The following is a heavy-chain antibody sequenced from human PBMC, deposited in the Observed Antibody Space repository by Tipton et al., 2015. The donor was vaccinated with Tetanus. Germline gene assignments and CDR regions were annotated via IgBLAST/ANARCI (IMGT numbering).Heavy chain of an antibody. CDR3: ARRSLTNYGLDV. D-gene: IGHD1-1*01. J-gene: IGHJ6*02. CDR2: ISGSGDET. CDR1: GFTFSNYA. V-gene: IGHV3-23*01. Sequence: GSLRLSCAASGFTFSNYAMNWVRQSPLRGLEWVSGISGSGDETHYADSVKGRFTISRDHAKNTVYLQMNSLRAEDTAVYFCARRSLTNYGLDVWGQGTPVTVSS.